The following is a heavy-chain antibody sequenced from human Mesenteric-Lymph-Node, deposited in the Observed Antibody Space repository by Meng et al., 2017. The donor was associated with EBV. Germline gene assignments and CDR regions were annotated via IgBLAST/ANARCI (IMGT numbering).Heavy chain of an antibody. V-gene: IGHV4-39*01. CDR1: GGSISISSYY. D-gene: IGHD6-13*01. CDR2: IYYSGST. Sequence: LQRQESGPGLVNPSETLSLTCTGSGGSISISSYYWGWIRQPPGKGLEWIGSIYYSGSTYYNPSLKSRVTISVDTSKNQFSLKLSSVTAADTAVYYCARPDSSSWIHFDYWGQGTLVTVSS. J-gene: IGHJ4*02. CDR3: ARPDSSSWIHFDY.